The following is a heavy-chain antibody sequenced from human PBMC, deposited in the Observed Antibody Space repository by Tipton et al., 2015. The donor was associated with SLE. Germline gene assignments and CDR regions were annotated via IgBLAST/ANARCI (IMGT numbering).Heavy chain of an antibody. V-gene: IGHV4-61*01. CDR3: ARDLVTTRADL. CDR2: IYYSGST. J-gene: IGHJ2*01. Sequence: TLSLTCTVSGGSISSGSYYWSWIRQPPGKGLEWIGYIYYSGSTYYNPSLKSRVTISVDTSKNQFSLKLSSVTAADTAVYYCARDLVTTRADLWGRGTLVTVSS. CDR1: GGSISSGSYY. D-gene: IGHD5-12*01.